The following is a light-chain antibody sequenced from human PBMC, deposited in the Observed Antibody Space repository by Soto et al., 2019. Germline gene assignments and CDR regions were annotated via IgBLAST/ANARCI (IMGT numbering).Light chain of an antibody. CDR1: QSISRF. Sequence: DIQMTQSPSSLSASVGDRVTITCRASQSISRFLNWYQQKPGKAPKLLIFAASSLHSGVASRFSGSGSGTDFTLTISSLQPEDVATYYCQKCKIAPFTFGGGTKVDI. J-gene: IGKJ4*01. CDR2: AAS. CDR3: QKCKIAPFT. V-gene: IGKV1-39*01.